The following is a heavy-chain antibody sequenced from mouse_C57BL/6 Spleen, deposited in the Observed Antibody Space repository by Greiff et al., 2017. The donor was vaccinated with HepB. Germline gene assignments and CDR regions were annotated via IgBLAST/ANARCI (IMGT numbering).Heavy chain of an antibody. CDR2: ISSGGDYI. D-gene: IGHD2-4*01. V-gene: IGHV5-9-1*02. Sequence: EVKLMESGEGLVKPGGSLKLSCAASGFTFSSYAMSWVRQTPEKRLEWVAYISSGGDYIYYADTVKGRFTISRDNARNTLYLQMSSLKSEDTAMYYCTRVGLGYAMDYWGKGTSVTVSS. CDR1: GFTFSSYA. CDR3: TRVGLGYAMDY. J-gene: IGHJ4*01.